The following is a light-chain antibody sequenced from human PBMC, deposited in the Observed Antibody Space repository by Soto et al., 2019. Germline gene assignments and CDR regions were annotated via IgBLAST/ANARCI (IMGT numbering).Light chain of an antibody. Sequence: QSALTQPASVSGSTGQSITISCTGSSSDVGAYHFVSWYQHHPGKAPKLILYEVTARPSGVSSRFSGSKSGNTASLTISGLQADDEANYYCSSYTSWNTPYVFGTGPKVTVL. CDR2: EVT. CDR3: SSYTSWNTPYV. CDR1: SSDVGAYHF. J-gene: IGLJ1*01. V-gene: IGLV2-14*01.